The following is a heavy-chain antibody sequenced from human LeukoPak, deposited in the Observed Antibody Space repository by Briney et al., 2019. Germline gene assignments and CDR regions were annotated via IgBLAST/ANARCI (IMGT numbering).Heavy chain of an antibody. CDR1: GGTFSSYA. CDR2: IIPILGIA. D-gene: IGHD3-10*01. V-gene: IGHV1-69*04. J-gene: IGHJ4*02. Sequence: SVKVSCKASGGTFSSYAISWVRQAPGQGIEWMGRIIPILGIANYAQKFQGRVTITADKSTSTAYMELSSLRSEDTAVYYCARDVLETFYGSGSYYGRAFDYWGQGTLVTVSS. CDR3: ARDVLETFYGSGSYYGRAFDY.